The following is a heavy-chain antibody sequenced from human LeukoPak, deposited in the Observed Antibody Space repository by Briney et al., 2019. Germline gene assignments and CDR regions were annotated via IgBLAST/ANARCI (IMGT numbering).Heavy chain of an antibody. Sequence: SVKVSCKTSGGTFSSHVISWVRQAPGQGLEWMGGIIPIFGTANYAQKFQGRVTITADKSTNKVYMELSSLRSDDTAIYFCARVSGYCSSISCSLDYWGQGTLVTVSS. D-gene: IGHD2-2*01. CDR3: ARVSGYCSSISCSLDY. J-gene: IGHJ4*02. V-gene: IGHV1-69*06. CDR1: GGTFSSHV. CDR2: IIPIFGTA.